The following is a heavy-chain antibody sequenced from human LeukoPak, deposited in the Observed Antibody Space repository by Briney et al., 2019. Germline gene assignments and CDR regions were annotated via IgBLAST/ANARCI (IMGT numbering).Heavy chain of an antibody. V-gene: IGHV3-30*02. Sequence: PGGSLRLSCAASGFTFSNYGMHWVRQAPGKGLDWVAAIWPDGINQDYADSVRGRFTISRDNSKNILYLQMTSLGAEDTALYYCAKDCGGDCHVYCWGQGTLVTVSS. CDR1: GFTFSNYG. CDR3: AKDCGGDCHVYC. D-gene: IGHD2-21*02. J-gene: IGHJ4*02. CDR2: IWPDGINQ.